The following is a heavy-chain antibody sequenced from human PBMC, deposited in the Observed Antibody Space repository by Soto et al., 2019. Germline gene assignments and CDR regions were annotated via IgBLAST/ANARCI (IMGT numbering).Heavy chain of an antibody. J-gene: IGHJ4*02. CDR1: GFTLRNYA. V-gene: IGHV3-23*01. Sequence: GGSLRLSCEASGFTLRNYAMTWIRQAPGKGLEWVSLISANDVGTYYAESVKTRFTVSTDQSRNTVYLQMDSLRADDTAIYYCAKAKNDYNWDNRPPFDYWGQGTLVTVSS. CDR3: AKAKNDYNWDNRPPFDY. D-gene: IGHD1-20*01. CDR2: ISANDVGT.